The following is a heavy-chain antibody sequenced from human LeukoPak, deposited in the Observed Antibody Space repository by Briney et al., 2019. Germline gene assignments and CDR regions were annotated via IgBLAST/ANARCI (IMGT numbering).Heavy chain of an antibody. Sequence: SETLSLTCTVSGDSISSYSWSWIRQPPGKGLEWIGYIHYSGSPNYNPSLKSRVSISVDTSKNQFSLKLNSVTAADTAVYYCARTTEDCSSTSCYQYWFDPWGQGTLVTVSS. D-gene: IGHD2-2*01. CDR1: GDSISSYS. V-gene: IGHV4-59*01. J-gene: IGHJ5*02. CDR3: ARTTEDCSSTSCYQYWFDP. CDR2: IHYSGSP.